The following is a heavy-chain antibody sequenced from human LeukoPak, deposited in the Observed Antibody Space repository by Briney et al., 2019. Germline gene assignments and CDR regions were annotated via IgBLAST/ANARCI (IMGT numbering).Heavy chain of an antibody. Sequence: SETLSLTCTVSGGSISSYYWSWIRQPPGKGLEWIGYIYYSGSTNYNPSLKSRVTISVDTSKNQFSLKLSSVTAADTAVYYCARYGELQGLYFDDWGQGTLVTVSS. CDR1: GGSISSYY. CDR3: ARYGELQGLYFDD. D-gene: IGHD1-26*01. J-gene: IGHJ4*02. V-gene: IGHV4-59*01. CDR2: IYYSGST.